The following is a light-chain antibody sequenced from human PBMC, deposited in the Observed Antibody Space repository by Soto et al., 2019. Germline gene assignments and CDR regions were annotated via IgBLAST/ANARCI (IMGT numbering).Light chain of an antibody. V-gene: IGKV3-11*01. CDR3: QQRSR. CDR1: QSVSIN. J-gene: IGKJ5*01. CDR2: DAS. Sequence: IVRTQSPATLSVSPGEMATLSCRAIQSVSINLAWYQQEAGQAPRLLMYDASYRATGIPARFSGSGSGTDFTLTISSLEPEDFAVYYCQQRSRFGQGTRLEIK.